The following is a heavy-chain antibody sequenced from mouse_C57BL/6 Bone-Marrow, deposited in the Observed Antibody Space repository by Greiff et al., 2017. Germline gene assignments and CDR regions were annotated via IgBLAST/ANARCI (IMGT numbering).Heavy chain of an antibody. CDR1: GYTFTSYG. D-gene: IGHD2-1*01. Sequence: QVQLKESGAELARPGASVKLSCKASGYTFTSYGISWVKQRTGQGLEWIGEIYPRSGNTYYNEKFKGKATLTADKSSSTAYMELRSLTSEDSAVYFCAREWYDWYFDVWGTGTTVTVSS. V-gene: IGHV1-81*01. CDR3: AREWYDWYFDV. J-gene: IGHJ1*03. CDR2: IYPRSGNT.